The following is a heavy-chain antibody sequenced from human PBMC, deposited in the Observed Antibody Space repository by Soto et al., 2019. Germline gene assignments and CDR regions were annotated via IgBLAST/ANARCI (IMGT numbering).Heavy chain of an antibody. CDR3: VRDDYHDSSGYYYPFDY. CDR2: IWYDGSNK. D-gene: IGHD3-22*01. CDR1: GFTFSSYG. V-gene: IGHV3-33*01. Sequence: QVQLVESGGGVVQPGRSLRLSCAASGFTFSSYGMHWVHQAPGKGLEWVAVIWYDGSNKYYADSVKGRFTISRDNSKNTLYLQMNSLRAEDTAVYYCVRDDYHDSSGYYYPFDYWGQGTLVTVSS. J-gene: IGHJ4*02.